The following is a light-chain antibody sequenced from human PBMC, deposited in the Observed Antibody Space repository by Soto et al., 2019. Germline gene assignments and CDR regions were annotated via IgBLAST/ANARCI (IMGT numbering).Light chain of an antibody. V-gene: IGLV2-14*01. J-gene: IGLJ1*01. CDR2: EVT. CDR1: SADIGLYNF. Sequence: QSALTQPASVSGSPGQSITISCTGTSADIGLYNFVSWYQQHPGKAPKLLIHEVTIRPSGVSNRFSGSKSGNTASLSISVLQAEDEADYYCSSYTSDSTHVFGTGTKLTVL. CDR3: SSYTSDSTHV.